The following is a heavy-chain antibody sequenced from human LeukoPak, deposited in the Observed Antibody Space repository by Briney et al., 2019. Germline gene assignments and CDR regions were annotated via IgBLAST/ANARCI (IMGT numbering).Heavy chain of an antibody. Sequence: PGGSLRLSCAASGFTFNNAWMNWVRRAPGKGLEWVANIKPDGTTKFYVDSVKGRFTISRDNALNSLYLQMNSLRAEDTAIYYCARSIPYGTTWYGRSDYWGQGTLVTVSS. CDR1: GFTFNNAW. J-gene: IGHJ4*02. D-gene: IGHD6-13*01. CDR3: ARSIPYGTTWYGRSDY. CDR2: IKPDGTTK. V-gene: IGHV3-7*03.